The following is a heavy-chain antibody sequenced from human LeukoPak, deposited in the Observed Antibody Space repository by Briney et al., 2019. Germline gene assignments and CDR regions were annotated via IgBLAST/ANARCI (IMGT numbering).Heavy chain of an antibody. CDR3: ARVWGSGAFDI. D-gene: IGHD7-27*01. V-gene: IGHV4-59*12. CDR2: IYYSGST. J-gene: IGHJ3*02. Sequence: SETLSLTCTVPGGSISSYYWSWIRQPPGKGLEWIGYIYYSGSTNYNPSLKSRVTISVDTSKNQFSLKLSSVTAADTAVYYCARVWGSGAFDIWGQGTMVTVSS. CDR1: GGSISSYY.